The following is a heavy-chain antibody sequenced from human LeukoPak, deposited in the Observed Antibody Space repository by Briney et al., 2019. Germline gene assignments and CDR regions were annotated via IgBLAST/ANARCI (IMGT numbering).Heavy chain of an antibody. CDR1: GFTFGNYG. V-gene: IGHV3-30*03. D-gene: IGHD2-2*01. Sequence: GGSLRLSCAASGFTFGNYGMHWVRQAPGKGLEWVALLVYDGFYKYYADSVKGRFTISRDNSKNTLYLQMNSLRAEDTAVYYCARDLYCSSTSCYAPFDYWGQGTLVTVSS. J-gene: IGHJ4*02. CDR2: LVYDGFYK. CDR3: ARDLYCSSTSCYAPFDY.